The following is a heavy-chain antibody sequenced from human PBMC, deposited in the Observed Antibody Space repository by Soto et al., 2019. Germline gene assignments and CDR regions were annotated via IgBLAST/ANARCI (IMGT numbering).Heavy chain of an antibody. D-gene: IGHD2-21*02. V-gene: IGHV4-31*03. CDR1: GGSISSGGYY. Sequence: SETLSLTCTVSGGSISSGGYYWSWIRQHPGKGLEWIGYIYYSGSTYYNPSLKSRVTISVDTSKNQFSLKLSSVTAADTAVYYCARGGEVVVTAILVYFDYWGQGTLVTVSS. J-gene: IGHJ4*02. CDR2: IYYSGST. CDR3: ARGGEVVVTAILVYFDY.